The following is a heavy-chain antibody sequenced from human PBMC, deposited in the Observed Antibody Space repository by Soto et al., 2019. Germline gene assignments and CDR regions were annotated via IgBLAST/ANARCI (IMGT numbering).Heavy chain of an antibody. CDR1: KFTFSSYA. D-gene: IGHD3-3*01. CDR3: AKDRVDFWSGYNHFDN. V-gene: IGHV3-23*01. J-gene: IGHJ4*02. Sequence: PGGSLRLSCAASKFTFSSYAMSWVRQAPGKGLEWVSAISGGGDTTYYADSVKGRFTISRDNSKSTLYLQMSSLRAEDTAVYYCAKDRVDFWSGYNHFDNCDLETLVTLSS. CDR2: ISGGGDTT.